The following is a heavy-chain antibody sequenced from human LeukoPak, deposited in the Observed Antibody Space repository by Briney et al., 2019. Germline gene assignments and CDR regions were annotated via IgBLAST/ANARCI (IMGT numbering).Heavy chain of an antibody. Sequence: ASVKVSCEASGYTFTSYNINWVRQATGQGLEWMGWMNPNSGDTGYAQKFQGRVTMTRNTSISTAYMELSSLRSADTAVYYCAQNYYGDPNYYYGMDVWGQGTTVTVSS. CDR2: MNPNSGDT. V-gene: IGHV1-8*01. J-gene: IGHJ6*02. CDR1: GYTFTSYN. CDR3: AQNYYGDPNYYYGMDV. D-gene: IGHD4-17*01.